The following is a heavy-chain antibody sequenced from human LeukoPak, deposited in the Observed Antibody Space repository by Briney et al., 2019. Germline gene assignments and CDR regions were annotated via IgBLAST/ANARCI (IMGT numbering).Heavy chain of an antibody. CDR3: ASPLGRHYDFWSGLEDAFDI. J-gene: IGHJ3*02. Sequence: GASVKVSCKASGFTFTSSAMQWVRQARGQRLEWIGWIVVGSGNTNYAQKFQERVTITRDMSTSTAYMELSSLRSEDTAVYYCASPLGRHYDFWSGLEDAFDIWGQGTMVTVSS. D-gene: IGHD3-3*01. CDR1: GFTFTSSA. V-gene: IGHV1-58*02. CDR2: IVVGSGNT.